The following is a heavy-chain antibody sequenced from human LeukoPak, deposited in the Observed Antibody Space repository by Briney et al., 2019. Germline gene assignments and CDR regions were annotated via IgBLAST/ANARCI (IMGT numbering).Heavy chain of an antibody. CDR2: ISYDGSNK. Sequence: GRSLRLSCAASGFTFSSYGMHWVRQAPGKGLEWVAVISYDGSNKYYADSVKGRFTISRDDSKNTLFLQMDSLRGEDTAIYYCAKVHGWGRQLGYYFDYWGHGTLVTVSS. J-gene: IGHJ4*01. V-gene: IGHV3-30*18. CDR1: GFTFSSYG. CDR3: AKVHGWGRQLGYYFDY. D-gene: IGHD2-15*01.